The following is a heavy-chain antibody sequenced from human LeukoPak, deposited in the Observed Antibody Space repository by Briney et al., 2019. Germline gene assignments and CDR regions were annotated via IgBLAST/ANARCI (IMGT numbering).Heavy chain of an antibody. D-gene: IGHD2-15*01. J-gene: IGHJ5*02. CDR3: ARSSGGWFDP. Sequence: PSETLSLTCTVPGGSISSYYWSWIRQPPGKGLEWVGYIYYSGSTNYNPSLKSRVTISVDTSKNQFSLKLSSVTAADTAVYYCARSSGGWFDPWGQGTLVTVSS. V-gene: IGHV4-59*01. CDR1: GGSISSYY. CDR2: IYYSGST.